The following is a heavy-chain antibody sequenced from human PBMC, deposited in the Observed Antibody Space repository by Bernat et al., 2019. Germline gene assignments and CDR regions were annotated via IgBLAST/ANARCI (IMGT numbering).Heavy chain of an antibody. CDR2: IWYDGSNK. CDR3: ARDSLYSSSWYGH. V-gene: IGHV3-33*01. Sequence: VQLVESGGGVVQPGRSLRLSCAASGVTFSSYGMHWVRQAPGKGLEWVAVIWYDGSNKYYADSVKGRFTISRDNSKNTLYLQMNSLRAEDTAVYYCARDSLYSSSWYGHWGQGTLVTVSS. J-gene: IGHJ5*02. D-gene: IGHD6-13*01. CDR1: GVTFSSYG.